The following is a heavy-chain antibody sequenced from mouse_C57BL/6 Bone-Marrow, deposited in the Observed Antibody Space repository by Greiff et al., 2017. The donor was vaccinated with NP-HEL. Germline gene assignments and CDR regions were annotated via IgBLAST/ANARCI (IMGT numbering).Heavy chain of an antibody. Sequence: VQLQESGPGLVAPSQSLSITCTVSGFSLTSYGVHWVRQPPGKGLEWLVVIWSDGSTTYNSALKSRLSISKDNSKSQVFLKMNSLQTDDTAMYYCARQSSGYYYGSNYAMDYWGQGTSVTVSS. D-gene: IGHD1-1*01. CDR1: GFSLTSYG. CDR3: ARQSSGYYYGSNYAMDY. CDR2: IWSDGST. V-gene: IGHV2-6-1*01. J-gene: IGHJ4*01.